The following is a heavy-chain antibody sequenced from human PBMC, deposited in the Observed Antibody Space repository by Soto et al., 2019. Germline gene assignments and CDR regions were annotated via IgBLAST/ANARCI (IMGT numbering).Heavy chain of an antibody. CDR2: ISAYNGNT. V-gene: IGHV1-18*01. Sequence: ASVKVSCKASGGTFSSYTISWVRQAPGQGLEWMGWISAYNGNTNYAQKLQGRVTITTDTSTSTAYMELRSLRSDDTAVYYCARGPEYSSSWYGKRSNWFDSWGQGTLVTVSS. D-gene: IGHD6-13*01. CDR1: GGTFSSYT. J-gene: IGHJ5*01. CDR3: ARGPEYSSSWYGKRSNWFDS.